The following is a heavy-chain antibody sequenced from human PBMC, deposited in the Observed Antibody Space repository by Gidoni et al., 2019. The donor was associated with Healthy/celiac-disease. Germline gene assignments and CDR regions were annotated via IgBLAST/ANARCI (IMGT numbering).Heavy chain of an antibody. CDR2: IYYSGST. J-gene: IGHJ3*02. D-gene: IGHD2-21*01. V-gene: IGHV4-59*01. CDR3: ERARNEGDFDI. Sequence: QLQLHESGPGLVKPSETLSLTCPVSGGSISSYYWSWIRQPTGKGLEWIRYIYYSGSTNYNPSLKSRVNISVDTSKNQVSMKRSSVTAADTDVYYCERARNEGDFDIWGQGTMVTVSS. CDR1: GGSISSYY.